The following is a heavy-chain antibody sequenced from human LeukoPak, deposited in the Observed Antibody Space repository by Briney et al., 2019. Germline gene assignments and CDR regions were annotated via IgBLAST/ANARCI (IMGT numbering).Heavy chain of an antibody. CDR2: ISSSGSTI. J-gene: IGHJ4*02. CDR3: AREVATGTGAYNY. V-gene: IGHV3-11*01. D-gene: IGHD6-13*01. CDR1: VFTFSDYY. Sequence: GALTLSCAASVFTFSDYYINWIRQAPWNGLEEVSYISSSGSTIYYADSVKGRFIISRDNAKNSLYLQMNSLRVEDTAVYSCAREVATGTGAYNYWGQGTLVTVSS.